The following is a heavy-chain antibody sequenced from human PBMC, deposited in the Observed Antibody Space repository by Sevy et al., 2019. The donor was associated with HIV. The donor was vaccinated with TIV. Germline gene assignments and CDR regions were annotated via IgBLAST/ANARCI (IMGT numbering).Heavy chain of an antibody. CDR3: AKASVHSFDY. V-gene: IGHV3-23*01. Sequence: GGSLRLSCAASGFTFSSYTMSWVHQAPGKGLEWVSAISSSGGNTYYADSVKGRFTISRDNSKNTLYVQMNSLRAEDTAVYYCAKASVHSFDYWGQGTLVTVSS. CDR2: ISSSGGNT. D-gene: IGHD4-17*01. J-gene: IGHJ4*02. CDR1: GFTFSSYT.